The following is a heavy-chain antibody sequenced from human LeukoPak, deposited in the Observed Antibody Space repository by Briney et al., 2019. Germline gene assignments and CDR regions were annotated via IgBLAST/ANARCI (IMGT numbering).Heavy chain of an antibody. V-gene: IGHV3-21*01. D-gene: IGHD3-10*01. CDR3: ARVLLWFGESYYGMDV. CDR2: ISSSSSYI. CDR1: GFTFSVDS. Sequence: GGALRLSCAASGFTFSVDSMNWVPQAPGKGLEWVSSISSSSSYIYYADSVKGRFTISRDNAKNSLYLQMNSLRAEDTAVYYCARVLLWFGESYYGMDVWGKGTTVTVSS. J-gene: IGHJ6*04.